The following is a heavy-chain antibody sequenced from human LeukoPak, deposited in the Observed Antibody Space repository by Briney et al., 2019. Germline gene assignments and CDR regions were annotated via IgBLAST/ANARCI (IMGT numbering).Heavy chain of an antibody. D-gene: IGHD3-22*01. CDR3: ARGGEYYYDSSGYLDY. V-gene: IGHV3-30-3*01. CDR2: ISYDGSNK. CDR1: GFTFSSYA. Sequence: PGGSLRLSCAASGFTFSSYAMHWVRQAPGKGLEWVAVISYDGSNKYYADSVKGRFTISRDNSKNTLYLHMNSLRAEDTAVYYCARGGEYYYDSSGYLDYWGQGTLVTVSS. J-gene: IGHJ4*02.